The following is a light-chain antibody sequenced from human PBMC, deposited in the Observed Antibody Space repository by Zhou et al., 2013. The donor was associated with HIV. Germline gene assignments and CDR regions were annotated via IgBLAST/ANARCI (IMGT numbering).Light chain of an antibody. Sequence: EIVLTQSPGTLSLSPGERATLSCRASQSVSSSYLAWYQQKPGQAPRLLIYGASSRATGIPDRFSGSGSGTDFTLTISRLEPEDFAVYYCQYYGSSTRMFGQGTTVEIK. J-gene: IGKJ1*01. CDR3: QYYGSSTRM. V-gene: IGKV3-20*01. CDR2: GAS. CDR1: QSVSSSY.